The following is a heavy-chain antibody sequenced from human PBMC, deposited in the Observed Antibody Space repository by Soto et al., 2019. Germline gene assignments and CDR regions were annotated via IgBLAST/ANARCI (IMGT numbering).Heavy chain of an antibody. CDR3: ARAHYYDSSGYYPYYFDY. Sequence: EVQLVESGGGLVKPGGSLRLSCAASGFTFSSYSMNWVRQAPGKGLEWVSSISSTGSYIYYADSVKGRFTISRDNVKNSLYLQRNSLRAEDTAVYYCARAHYYDSSGYYPYYFDYWGQGTLVTVSS. D-gene: IGHD3-22*01. CDR1: GFTFSSYS. V-gene: IGHV3-21*01. J-gene: IGHJ4*02. CDR2: ISSTGSYI.